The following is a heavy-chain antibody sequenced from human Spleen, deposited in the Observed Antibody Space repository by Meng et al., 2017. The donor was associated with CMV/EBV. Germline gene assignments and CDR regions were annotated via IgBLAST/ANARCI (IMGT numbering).Heavy chain of an antibody. V-gene: IGHV1-69*02. CDR3: ARGPSTRPTSFDP. D-gene: IGHD3-3*02. CDR1: GYTFSSYT. J-gene: IGHJ5*02. CDR2: IIPFIGIT. Sequence: CKTSGYTFSSYTINWVRQAPGQGPEWMGRIIPFIGITDYAQKFRGRVTFTADKSTATAYMELTSLRFDDTAVYYCARGPSTRPTSFDPWGQGTLVTVSS.